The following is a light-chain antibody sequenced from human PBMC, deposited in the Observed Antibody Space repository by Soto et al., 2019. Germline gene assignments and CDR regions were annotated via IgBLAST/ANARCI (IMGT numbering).Light chain of an antibody. V-gene: IGKV1-39*01. CDR3: QQSYSTPWT. Sequence: DIQMTQSPSSLSASVGDRVTITCRASQSISSYLNWYQQKPGKAPKLLIYAASSLQSGVPSRFSGSGSGKDFTLTISSLQPEDFATYYCQQSYSTPWTFGQGTKLEIK. CDR1: QSISSY. CDR2: AAS. J-gene: IGKJ2*01.